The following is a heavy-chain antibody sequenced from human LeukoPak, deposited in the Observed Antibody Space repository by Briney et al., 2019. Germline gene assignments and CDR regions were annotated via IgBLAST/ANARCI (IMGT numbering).Heavy chain of an antibody. CDR3: ARDLSSSARVVDY. V-gene: IGHV4-4*07. D-gene: IGHD6-25*01. CDR1: GGAISSYY. CDR2: IYSSGGT. Sequence: SETPSLTCTVSGGAISSYYWSWIRQPAEKGLEWIGRIYSSGGTNYNPSLKSRVTMSLDTSRNQFALRLNFVTAADTAVYYCARDLSSSARVVDYCGQGTLVTVSS. J-gene: IGHJ4*02.